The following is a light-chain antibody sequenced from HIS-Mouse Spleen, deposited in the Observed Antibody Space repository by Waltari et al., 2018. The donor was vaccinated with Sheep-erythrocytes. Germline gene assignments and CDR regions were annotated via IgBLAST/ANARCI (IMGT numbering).Light chain of an antibody. CDR1: KLGDKY. CDR2: QDS. CDR3: QAWDSSTTV. J-gene: IGLJ2*01. V-gene: IGLV3-1*01. Sequence: SYELTQPPSVSVSPGQTASITCSGDKLGDKYACWYQQKPGQSPVLVIYQDSKRPSGNPERLSGSNAGNTATLPISGTQDMDEAHYYCQAWDSSTTVLGGGTKLTVL.